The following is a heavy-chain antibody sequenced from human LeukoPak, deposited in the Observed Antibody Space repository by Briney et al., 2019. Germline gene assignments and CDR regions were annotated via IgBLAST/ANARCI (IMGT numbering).Heavy chain of an antibody. CDR3: AKKGDILTGYYPYFDY. CDR1: GFTFSDYY. D-gene: IGHD3-9*01. CDR2: ISSSSTYR. V-gene: IGHV3-11*03. Sequence: GGSLRLSCAASGFTFSDYYMSWIRQAPGKGLEWVSYISSSSTYRSYAGSVKGRYTVSRDNAKNSLYLQMNSLRVEDTAVYYCAKKGDILTGYYPYFDYWGQGTLVTVSS. J-gene: IGHJ4*02.